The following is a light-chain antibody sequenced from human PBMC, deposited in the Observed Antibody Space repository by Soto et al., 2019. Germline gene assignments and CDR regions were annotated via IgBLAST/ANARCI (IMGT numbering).Light chain of an antibody. CDR2: SNT. V-gene: IGLV1-44*01. Sequence: QSVLTQPPSASGTPGQRVTISCSGDRSNIGSNSVNWYQQLPGTAPKILIYSNTQRPSGIPDRFSGSKSGTSASLAISGHQSEDEDDYYCAEWDDSLNGHYVFGTGTKITVL. J-gene: IGLJ1*01. CDR1: RSNIGSNS. CDR3: AEWDDSLNGHYV.